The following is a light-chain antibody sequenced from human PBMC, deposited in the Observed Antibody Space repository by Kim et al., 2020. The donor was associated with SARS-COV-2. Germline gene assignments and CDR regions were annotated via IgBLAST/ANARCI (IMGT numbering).Light chain of an antibody. CDR2: GAA. CDR1: QGVSSH. CDR3: QQYNNWPPYT. Sequence: GSPGERATLACSASQGVSSHLAWYPQKPGQAPRLLSYGAATRATGIPARFSGSGSGTGFTLTISSLQSGDFAVFYCQQYNNWPPYTFGQGTKLEI. J-gene: IGKJ2*01. V-gene: IGKV3-15*01.